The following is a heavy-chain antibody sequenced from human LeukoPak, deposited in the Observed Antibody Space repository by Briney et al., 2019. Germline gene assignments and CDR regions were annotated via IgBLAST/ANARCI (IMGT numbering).Heavy chain of an antibody. CDR1: GGSISSGGYS. D-gene: IGHD5-24*01. V-gene: IGHV4-30-2*01. J-gene: IGHJ4*02. CDR2: IYHSGST. CDR3: ARGGDGYNYSPFDY. Sequence: SQTLSLTCAVSGGSISSGGYSWSWIRQPPGKGLEWIGYIYHSGSTYYNPSLKSRVTISVDRSKNQFSLKLSSVTAADTAVYYCARGGDGYNYSPFDYWGQGTLVTVSS.